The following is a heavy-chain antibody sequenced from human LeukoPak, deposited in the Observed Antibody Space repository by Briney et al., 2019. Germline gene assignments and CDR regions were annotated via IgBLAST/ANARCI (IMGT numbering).Heavy chain of an antibody. Sequence: SETLSLTCAVYGGSLSGYYWSWIRRPPGKGLEWIGEINHSGSTNYNPSLKSRVTISVDTSKNQFSLKLSSVTAADTAVYYCARGTTGTTPAYYYYMDVWGKGTTVTVSS. D-gene: IGHD1-1*01. CDR2: INHSGST. CDR3: ARGTTGTTPAYYYYMDV. J-gene: IGHJ6*03. V-gene: IGHV4-34*01. CDR1: GGSLSGYY.